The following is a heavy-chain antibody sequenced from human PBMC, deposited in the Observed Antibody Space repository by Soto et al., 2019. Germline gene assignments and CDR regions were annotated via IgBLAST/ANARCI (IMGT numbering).Heavy chain of an antibody. CDR3: ARALYDYVWGSYRRYNWFDP. J-gene: IGHJ5*02. D-gene: IGHD3-16*02. Sequence: SETLSLTCAVYGGSFSGDYWSWIRQPPGKGLEWIGEINHSGSTNYNPSLKSRVTISVDTSKNQFSLKLSSVTAADTAVYYCARALYDYVWGSYRRYNWFDPWGQGTLVTVSS. V-gene: IGHV4-34*01. CDR1: GGSFSGDY. CDR2: INHSGST.